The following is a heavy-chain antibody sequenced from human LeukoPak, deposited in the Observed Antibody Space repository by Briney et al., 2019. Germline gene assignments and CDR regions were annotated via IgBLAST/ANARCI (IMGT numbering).Heavy chain of an antibody. J-gene: IGHJ3*02. CDR2: ISSSGSTI. Sequence: PGGSLRLSCAASGFTFSDYYMSWIRQAPGKGLEWVSYISSSGSTIYYADSVKGRFTISRDNAKNSLYLQMNSLRAEDTAVYYCARLQVYAVPPLEAFDIWGQGTMVTVSS. V-gene: IGHV3-11*04. D-gene: IGHD5/OR15-5a*01. CDR3: ARLQVYAVPPLEAFDI. CDR1: GFTFSDYY.